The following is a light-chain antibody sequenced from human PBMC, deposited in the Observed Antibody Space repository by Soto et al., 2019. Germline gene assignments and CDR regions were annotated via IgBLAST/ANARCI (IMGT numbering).Light chain of an antibody. J-gene: IGLJ1*01. CDR2: DVS. Sequence: QSPVTQPRSVSVSHGQSVTISCTGTSTDVGASNNVSWYQQLPGRAPKLMIYDVSERPSGVPDRFSGSKSGNTASLTISGLQADDEADYYCCSYAVTFYVFGTGTKVTVL. V-gene: IGLV2-11*01. CDR1: STDVGASNN. CDR3: CSYAVTFYV.